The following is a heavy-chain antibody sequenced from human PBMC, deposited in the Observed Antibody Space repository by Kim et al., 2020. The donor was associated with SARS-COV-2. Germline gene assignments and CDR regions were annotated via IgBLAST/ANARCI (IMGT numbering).Heavy chain of an antibody. V-gene: IGHV3-21*01. CDR2: ISSSSSYI. CDR1: GFTFDTYS. J-gene: IGHJ4*01. Sequence: GGSLRLSCAASGFTFDTYSMNWVRQAPGKGLEWVSSISSSSSYIYYADSVKGRFTISRNNTKNSLYLQMNTLRAEDTALYYCATGSGASAASCALSFDY. CDR3: ATGSGASAASCALSFDY. D-gene: IGHD2-21*01.